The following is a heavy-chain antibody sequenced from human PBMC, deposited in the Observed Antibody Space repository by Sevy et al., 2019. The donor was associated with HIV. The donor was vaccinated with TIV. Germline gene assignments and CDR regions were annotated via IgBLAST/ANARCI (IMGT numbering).Heavy chain of an antibody. Sequence: GGSLRLSCAASGFTFSSYWMSWVRQAPGKGLEWMANIKQDGSEKYYVDSVKGRFTISRDNAKNSLYLQMNSLRAEDTAVYYTVRDDFLGYSSSWTTRGYWGQGTLVTVSS. CDR1: GFTFSSYW. V-gene: IGHV3-7*03. J-gene: IGHJ4*02. CDR3: VRDDFLGYSSSWTTRGY. D-gene: IGHD6-13*01. CDR2: IKQDGSEK.